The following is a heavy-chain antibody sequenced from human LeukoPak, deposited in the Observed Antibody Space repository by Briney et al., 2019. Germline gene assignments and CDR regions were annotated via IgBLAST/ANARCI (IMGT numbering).Heavy chain of an antibody. CDR1: GGYMNSYY. CDR2: IYYSGST. J-gene: IGHJ6*04. D-gene: IGHD2-2*01. CDR3: ARAKFYCSSTREDCHYYGMDV. Sequence: SETLSLTCTVSGGYMNSYYWSWIRQPPGKGLEWIAYIYYSGSTNSNPSLKSRVTISVDTSKNQFSLKLSFVTAADTAVYYCARAKFYCSSTREDCHYYGMDVWGKGTTVTVSS. V-gene: IGHV4-59*01.